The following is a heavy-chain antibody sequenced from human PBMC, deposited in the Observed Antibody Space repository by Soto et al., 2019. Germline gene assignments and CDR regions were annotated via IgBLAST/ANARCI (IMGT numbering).Heavy chain of an antibody. CDR1: GGSFSGYY. V-gene: IGHV4-34*01. D-gene: IGHD2-15*01. Sequence: SETLSLTCAVYGGSFSGYYWSWIRQPPGKGLEWIGEINHSGSTNYNPSLKSRVTISVDTSKNQFSLKLSPVTAADTAVYYCARKKSCSGGSCYGGFDTWGQGTLVTVSS. CDR2: INHSGST. J-gene: IGHJ5*02. CDR3: ARKKSCSGGSCYGGFDT.